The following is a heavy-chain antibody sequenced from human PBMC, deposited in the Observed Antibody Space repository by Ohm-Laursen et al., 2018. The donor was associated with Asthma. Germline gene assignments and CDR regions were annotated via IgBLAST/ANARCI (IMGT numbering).Heavy chain of an antibody. CDR2: ISSSSSYI. CDR1: GFTFSSYS. D-gene: IGHD6-13*01. CDR3: ARDAVGAAGVHRHFDS. J-gene: IGHJ4*02. V-gene: IGHV3-21*01. Sequence: SLRLSCAASGFTFSSYSMNWVRQAPGKGLEWVSSISSSSSYIYYADSLKGRFTISRDNAKNSLYLQMHTLRVEDTAVYYCARDAVGAAGVHRHFDSWGQGTLVTVSS.